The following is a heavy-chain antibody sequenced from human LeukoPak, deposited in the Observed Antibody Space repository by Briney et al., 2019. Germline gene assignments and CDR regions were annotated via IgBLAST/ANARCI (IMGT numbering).Heavy chain of an antibody. CDR2: IRYGGSHQ. V-gene: IGHV3-30*02. CDR3: ARDSGTWFYLQD. D-gene: IGHD2/OR15-2a*01. J-gene: IGHJ1*01. Sequence: GGSLRLSCAPSGFSFGSYGMHWVRQAPGKGLEWVAFIRYGGSHQFYADSVRGRFTISRDNPKNTLYLQMNSLRGEDTAVYFCARDSGTWFYLQDWGQGTLVTVSS. CDR1: GFSFGSYG.